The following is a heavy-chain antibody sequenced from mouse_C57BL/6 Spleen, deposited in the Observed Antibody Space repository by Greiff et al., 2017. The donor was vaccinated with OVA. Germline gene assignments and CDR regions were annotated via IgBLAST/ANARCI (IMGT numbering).Heavy chain of an antibody. J-gene: IGHJ2*01. CDR1: GYSITSDY. CDR2: ISYSGST. Sequence: EVKLQESGPGLAKPSQTLSLTCSVTGYSITSDYWNWIRQFPGNKLESMGYISYSGSTYYNPSLKSRISITRDTSKNQYYLQLNSVTTEDTATYYCARYDDGYSYFDYWGQGTTLTGSS. CDR3: ARYDDGYSYFDY. D-gene: IGHD2-3*01. V-gene: IGHV3-8*01.